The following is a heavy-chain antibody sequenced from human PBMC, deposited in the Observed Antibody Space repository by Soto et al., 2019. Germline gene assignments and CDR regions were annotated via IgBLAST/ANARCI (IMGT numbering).Heavy chain of an antibody. V-gene: IGHV4-31*03. D-gene: IGHD7-27*01. CDR2: IFYSGST. CDR3: ARDLLNGVFDY. J-gene: IGHJ4*02. Sequence: QVQLQESGPGLVKPSQTLSLTCTVSGGSISSGGYYWSWIRQHPGKGLEWIGYIFYSGSTSNNPSLKSRVNISLATSKNQFSLKLSSVTAADTAVYYCARDLLNGVFDYWGQGTLVTVSS. CDR1: GGSISSGGYY.